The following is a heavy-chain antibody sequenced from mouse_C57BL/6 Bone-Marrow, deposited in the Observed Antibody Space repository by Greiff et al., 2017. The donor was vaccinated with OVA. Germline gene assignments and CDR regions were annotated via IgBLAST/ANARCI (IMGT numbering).Heavy chain of an antibody. Sequence: EVKVVESGAELVRPGASVKLSCTASGFNIKDYYMHWVKQRPEQGLEWIGRIDPEDGDTEYAPKFQGKATMTADTSSNTAYLQLSSLTSEDTAVYYCTTLYYDYSYWYFDVWGTGTTVTVSS. D-gene: IGHD2-4*01. CDR2: IDPEDGDT. V-gene: IGHV14-1*01. J-gene: IGHJ1*03. CDR1: GFNIKDYY. CDR3: TTLYYDYSYWYFDV.